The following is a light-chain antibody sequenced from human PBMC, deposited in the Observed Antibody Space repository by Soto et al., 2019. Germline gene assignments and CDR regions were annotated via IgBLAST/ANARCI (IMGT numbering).Light chain of an antibody. CDR2: KIS. CDR1: QTSYTIIGTPS. J-gene: IGKJ2*01. Sequence: VIPRPPLPYLPTLDHPPPTPCGPSQTSYTIIGTPSLSWLQQRPGQPPRLLIYKISNRFSGVPDRFSGSGAGTDFTLKINRVEAEDVGIYYCMQGTQFPLTFGQGTKLEIK. CDR3: MQGTQFPLT. V-gene: IGKV2-24*01.